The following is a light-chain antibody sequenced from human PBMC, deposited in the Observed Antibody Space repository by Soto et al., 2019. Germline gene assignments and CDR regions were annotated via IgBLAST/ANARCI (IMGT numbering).Light chain of an antibody. CDR3: HQYNEWPWT. CDR1: QSVGDK. Sequence: LMTQSPVTLSLSPGETATLSCGASQSVGDKLAWYQQKPGQAPRLLIFAASSRDSGIPARFSGSGSGTEFTLTISSLQSEDFAAYYCHQYNEWPWTFGQGTKVEV. V-gene: IGKV3-15*01. J-gene: IGKJ1*01. CDR2: AAS.